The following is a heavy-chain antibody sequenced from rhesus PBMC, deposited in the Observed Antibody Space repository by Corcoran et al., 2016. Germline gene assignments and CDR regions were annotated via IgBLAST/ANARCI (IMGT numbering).Heavy chain of an antibody. CDR2: INPYNGNT. D-gene: IGHD2-39*01. CDR3: ARVDPSAYVYFDF. CDR1: GYTFTDYY. V-gene: IGHV1S2*01. J-gene: IGHJ4*01. Sequence: QVQLVQSGAEVKKPGSSVKVSCKASGYTFTDYYIHWVRQSPRQGLEWMGWINPYNGNTRYAQKFQGRVTMTRETSTTTVYMELSSLRSEDTAVYYCARVDPSAYVYFDFWGQGVLVTVSS.